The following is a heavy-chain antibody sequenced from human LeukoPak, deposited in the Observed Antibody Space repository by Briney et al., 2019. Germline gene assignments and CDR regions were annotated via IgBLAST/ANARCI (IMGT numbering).Heavy chain of an antibody. CDR3: AKVPESNYGDYD. Sequence: GGSLRLSCAASGFTFSSYAMIWVRQAPGRGLEWASGISSSGAGTYYTDSVKGRFTISRDSSKSALHLQMNSLGADDTAVYCCAKVPESNYGDYDWGQGTLVTVSS. J-gene: IGHJ4*02. D-gene: IGHD4-17*01. CDR2: ISSSGAGT. V-gene: IGHV3-23*01. CDR1: GFTFSSYA.